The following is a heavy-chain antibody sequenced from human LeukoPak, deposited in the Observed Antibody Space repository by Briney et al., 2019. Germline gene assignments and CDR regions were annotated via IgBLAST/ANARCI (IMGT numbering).Heavy chain of an antibody. D-gene: IGHD6-19*01. J-gene: IGHJ4*02. Sequence: PGGSLRLSCAASGFTFSSYWMSWVRQAPGKGLEWVANIKQDGSEKYYVDSVKGRFTISRDNAKNSLYLQMNSLRAEDTAVYYCARDAPGYSSGWYIDYWGQGTLVTVSS. CDR3: ARDAPGYSSGWYIDY. V-gene: IGHV3-7*01. CDR2: IKQDGSEK. CDR1: GFTFSSYW.